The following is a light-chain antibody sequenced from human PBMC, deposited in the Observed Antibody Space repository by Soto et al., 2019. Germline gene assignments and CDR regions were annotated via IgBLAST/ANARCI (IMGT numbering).Light chain of an antibody. Sequence: QSALTQPASVSGSPGQSITISCTGTSSDVDFYKYVSWYQYHADKAPKLMIFEVSNRPSGVSHRFSGSKSGNTASLTISGLQAEDEADYYCSSFTGSSTVVFGGGTKLTVL. V-gene: IGLV2-14*01. CDR2: EVS. J-gene: IGLJ2*01. CDR1: SSDVDFYKY. CDR3: SSFTGSSTVV.